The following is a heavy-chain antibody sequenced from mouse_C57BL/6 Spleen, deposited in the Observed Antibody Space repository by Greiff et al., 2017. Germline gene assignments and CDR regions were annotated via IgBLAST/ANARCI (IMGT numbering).Heavy chain of an antibody. J-gene: IGHJ1*03. CDR3: ARRLFANYYGSSPWYFDV. CDR2: IDPSDSYT. Sequence: QVQLQQPGAELVRPGTSVKLSCKASGYTFTSYWMHWVKQRPGQGLEWIGVIDPSDSYTNYNQKFKGKATLTVDTSSSTAHMQLSSLTSEDSAVYYCARRLFANYYGSSPWYFDVWGTGTTVTVSS. D-gene: IGHD1-1*01. V-gene: IGHV1-59*01. CDR1: GYTFTSYW.